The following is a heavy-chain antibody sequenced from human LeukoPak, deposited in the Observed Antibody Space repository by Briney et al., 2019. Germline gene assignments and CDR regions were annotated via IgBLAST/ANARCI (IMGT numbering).Heavy chain of an antibody. CDR1: GFTFSSYW. J-gene: IGHJ5*02. CDR3: VREKFCSSGSCYPLFDP. D-gene: IGHD2-2*01. CDR2: IKEDGSEK. Sequence: GGSLRLSCAASGFTFSSYWMSWVRQAPGKGLEWVGNIKEDGSEKYYVDSMKGRFTISRDNAKNSLYLLMNSLRAEDTAVYYCVREKFCSSGSCYPLFDPWGLGTLVTVSS. V-gene: IGHV3-7*01.